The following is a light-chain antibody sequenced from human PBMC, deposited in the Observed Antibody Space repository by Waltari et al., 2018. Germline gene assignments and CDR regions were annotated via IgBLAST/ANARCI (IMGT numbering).Light chain of an antibody. CDR2: GNS. CDR1: SPNIGAGYA. V-gene: IGLV1-40*01. CDR3: QSYDSSLSGSEV. Sequence: QSVLTQPPSVSGAPGQRVTISCTGSSPNIGAGYAVHWYQQLPGTAPKLLIYGNSNRPSGVPDRFSGSKSGTSASLAITGLQAEDEADYYCQSYDSSLSGSEVFGGGTKLTVL. J-gene: IGLJ2*01.